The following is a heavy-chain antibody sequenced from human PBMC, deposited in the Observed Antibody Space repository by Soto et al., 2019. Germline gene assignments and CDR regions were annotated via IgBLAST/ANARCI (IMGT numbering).Heavy chain of an antibody. D-gene: IGHD3-3*01. CDR1: GFTFGDYA. V-gene: IGHV3-9*01. CDR3: AKEGSLASRRFLEYGMDV. CDR2: ISLNSGRM. Sequence: EVQLVESGGGLVQPGRSLRLSCAASGFTFGDYAMHWVRQAPGKGLEWVSGISLNSGRMGYADSVKGRFTISRDNAKNSLYLQMNSLRAEDTALYYCAKEGSLASRRFLEYGMDVWGQGTTVTVSS. J-gene: IGHJ6*02.